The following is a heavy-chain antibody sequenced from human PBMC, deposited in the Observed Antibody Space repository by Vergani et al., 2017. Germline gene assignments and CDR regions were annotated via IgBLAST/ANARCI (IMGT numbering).Heavy chain of an antibody. CDR1: GGSIRSSSYY. J-gene: IGHJ6*03. D-gene: IGHD2-15*01. Sequence: QLQLQESGPGLVKPSETLSLTCTVSGGSIRSSSYYWGWIRQPPGKGLEWIGSIYYSGSTYYNPSLKSRVTISVDTSKNQFSLKLSSVTAADTAVYYCASTYIVNYYYYMDVWGKGTTVTVSS. V-gene: IGHV4-39*01. CDR2: IYYSGST. CDR3: ASTYIVNYYYYMDV.